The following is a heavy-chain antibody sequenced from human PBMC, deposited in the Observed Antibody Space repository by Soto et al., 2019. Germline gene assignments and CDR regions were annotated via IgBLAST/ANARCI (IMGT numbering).Heavy chain of an antibody. J-gene: IGHJ4*02. CDR1: RFSFSEYA. D-gene: IGHD3-22*01. Sequence: PGVHQRLSCSVSRFSFSEYAKYWVRQAPGKGLECLSGIKYNGEILESADSAKDRFFISRDNSKATLYLQITGLGPEDTAAYYCAKWHTYNYDSRAYSGFDYWGQGTQVTVSA. CDR3: AKWHTYNYDSRAYSGFDY. CDR2: IKYNGEIL. V-gene: IGHV3-64D*08.